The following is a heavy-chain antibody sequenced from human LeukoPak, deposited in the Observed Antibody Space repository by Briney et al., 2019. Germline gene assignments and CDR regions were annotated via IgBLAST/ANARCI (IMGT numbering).Heavy chain of an antibody. J-gene: IGHJ4*02. V-gene: IGHV3-15*01. CDR2: IKSKTDGGTT. CDR1: GFTGSNNY. D-gene: IGHD1-1*01. Sequence: GGSLRLSCAASGFTGSNNYVSWVRQAPGKGLEWVGRIKSKTDGGTTDYAAPVKGRFTISRDDSKNTLYLQMNSLKTEDTAVYYCTLTTGTTVDYWGQGTLVTVSS. CDR3: TLTTGTTVDY.